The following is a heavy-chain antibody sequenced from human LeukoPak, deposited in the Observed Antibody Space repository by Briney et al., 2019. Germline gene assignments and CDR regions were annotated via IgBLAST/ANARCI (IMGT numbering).Heavy chain of an antibody. CDR1: GFTFSTYA. CDR2: ISRNGGST. CDR3: AKGSYSSGPFDY. J-gene: IGHJ4*02. V-gene: IGHV3-23*01. D-gene: IGHD6-19*01. Sequence: GGSLRLSCVVSGFTFSTYAMSWVRQAPGTGLQWVSGISRNGGSTDYTDSVKGRFTISRDNSKNTLFLQMNSLRAEDTAIYYCAKGSYSSGPFDYWGQGTLVTVSS.